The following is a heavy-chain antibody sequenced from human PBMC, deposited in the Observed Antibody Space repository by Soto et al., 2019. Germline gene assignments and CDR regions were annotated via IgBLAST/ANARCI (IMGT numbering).Heavy chain of an antibody. CDR3: ARIGYYDSTGYLEY. J-gene: IGHJ4*02. V-gene: IGHV3-23*01. Sequence: RLSCAASVFTLRSCAMIWVRQIPGKGLEWVSAISSSGGSTYDADSVKGRFTISRDNSKNTLYLQMNNLRVEDTAVYYCARIGYYDSTGYLEYWGQGTLVTVYS. CDR1: VFTLRSCA. CDR2: ISSSGGST. D-gene: IGHD3-22*01.